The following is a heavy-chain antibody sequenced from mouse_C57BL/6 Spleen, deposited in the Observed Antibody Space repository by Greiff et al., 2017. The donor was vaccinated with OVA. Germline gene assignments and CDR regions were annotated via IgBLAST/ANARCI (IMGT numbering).Heavy chain of an antibody. CDR3: VGSTGFDY. D-gene: IGHD4-1*02. J-gene: IGHJ2*01. Sequence: DVQLVESGGGLVQPKGSLKLSCAASGFSFNTYAMNWVRQAPGKGLEWVARIRSKSNNYATYYADSVKDRFTISRDVSESMLYLQMNNLKTDDTAMYYCVGSTGFDYWGQGTPLTVSS. CDR1: GFSFNTYA. CDR2: IRSKSNNYAT. V-gene: IGHV10-1*01.